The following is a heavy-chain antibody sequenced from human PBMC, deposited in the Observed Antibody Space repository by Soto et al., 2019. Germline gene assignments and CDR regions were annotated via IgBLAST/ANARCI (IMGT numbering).Heavy chain of an antibody. D-gene: IGHD3-16*01. CDR2: INDDGREK. CDR1: GFTFNKSW. CDR3: ARDPFFGAFDI. J-gene: IGHJ3*02. V-gene: IGHV3-7*01. Sequence: EVQSVESGGGLVQPGKSLTLSCAASGFTFNKSWMTWVRQAPGKGLEWVASINDDGREKYYVDSMKGRVTISRDNTKNSLYLQMNTLGDEDTAVYYCARDPFFGAFDIWGQGTVVTVSS.